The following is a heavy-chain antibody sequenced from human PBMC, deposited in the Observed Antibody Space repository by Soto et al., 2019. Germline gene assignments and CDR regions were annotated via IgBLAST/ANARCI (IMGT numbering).Heavy chain of an antibody. CDR1: GFTFSSYG. J-gene: IGHJ6*02. D-gene: IGHD2-15*01. CDR2: IWYDGSNK. Sequence: GGSLRLSCAASGFTFSSYGMHWVRQAPGKGLEWVAVIWYDGSNKYYADSVKGRFTISRDNSKNTLYLQMNSLRAEDTAVYYCARVYCSGGSCPYYYGMDVWGQGTTVTVSS. CDR3: ARVYCSGGSCPYYYGMDV. V-gene: IGHV3-33*01.